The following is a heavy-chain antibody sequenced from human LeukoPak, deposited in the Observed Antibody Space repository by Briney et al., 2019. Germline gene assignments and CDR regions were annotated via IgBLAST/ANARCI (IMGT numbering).Heavy chain of an antibody. J-gene: IGHJ4*02. Sequence: PGGSLRLSCAASGFTFDDYAMHWVRQAPGKGLEWVLGISWNSGSIGYADSVKGRFTISRDNAKNSLYLQMNSLRAEDTALYYCAKAHSVVSSYYFDYWGQGTLVTVSS. CDR2: ISWNSGSI. CDR3: AKAHSVVSSYYFDY. D-gene: IGHD4-23*01. V-gene: IGHV3-9*01. CDR1: GFTFDDYA.